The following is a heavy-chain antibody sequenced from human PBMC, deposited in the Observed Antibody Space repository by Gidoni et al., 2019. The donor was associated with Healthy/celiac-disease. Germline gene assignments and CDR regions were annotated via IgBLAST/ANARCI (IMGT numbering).Heavy chain of an antibody. J-gene: IGHJ4*02. CDR3: ARHPRGIAVAGTTGYYFDY. CDR1: GGSFSGYY. Sequence: QVQLQQWGAGLLKPSETLSLTCAVYGGSFSGYYRRWIRQPPGKGLEWSGEINHSGSTNYNPSLKSRVTISVDTAKNQFSLKLSSVTAADTAVYYCARHPRGIAVAGTTGYYFDYWGQGTLVTVSS. D-gene: IGHD6-19*01. V-gene: IGHV4-34*01. CDR2: INHSGST.